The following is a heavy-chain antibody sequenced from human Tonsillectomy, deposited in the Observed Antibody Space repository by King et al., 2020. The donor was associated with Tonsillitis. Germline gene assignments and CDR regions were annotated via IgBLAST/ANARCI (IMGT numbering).Heavy chain of an antibody. D-gene: IGHD3-10*01. CDR1: GGTFSSYA. CDR3: ARDWITSYYGSGDYYYGMDV. V-gene: IGHV1-69*01. J-gene: IGHJ6*02. CDR2: IIPIFGTA. Sequence: QLVQSGAEVKKPGSSVKVSCKASGGTFSSYAISWVRQATGQELEWMGGIIPIFGTANYAQKFQGRVTITADEYTSTAYMELSSLRSEDTAVYYCARDWITSYYGSGDYYYGMDVWCQGTTVTVSS.